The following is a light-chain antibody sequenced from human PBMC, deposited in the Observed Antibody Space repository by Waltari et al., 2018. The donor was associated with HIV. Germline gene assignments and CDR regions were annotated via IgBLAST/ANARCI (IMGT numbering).Light chain of an antibody. J-gene: IGKJ4*01. V-gene: IGKV1-33*01. CDR1: QDIGSH. CDR2: DAS. CDR3: QQFHLLPRT. Sequence: DLQMTQSPSSLSLSVGDKITITCQTSQDIGSHLNWYQQKPGKAPQRLIHDASDLQAGVPSRFAGGGSGSNFSFTITSLQPEDLAIYYCQQFHLLPRTVGGGT.